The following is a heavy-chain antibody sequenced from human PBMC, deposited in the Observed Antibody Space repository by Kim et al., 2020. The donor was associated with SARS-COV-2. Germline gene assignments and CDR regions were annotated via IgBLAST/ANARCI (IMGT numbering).Heavy chain of an antibody. CDR3: AREIVRSSSWYNYYYGMDV. J-gene: IGHJ6*02. D-gene: IGHD6-13*01. CDR2: IGTAGDT. Sequence: GGSLRLSCAASGFTFSSYDMHWVRQATGKGLEWVSAIGTAGDTYYPGSVKGRFTISRENAKNSLYLQMNSLRAGDTAVYYCAREIVRSSSWYNYYYGMDVWGQGTTVTVSS. V-gene: IGHV3-13*04. CDR1: GFTFSSYD.